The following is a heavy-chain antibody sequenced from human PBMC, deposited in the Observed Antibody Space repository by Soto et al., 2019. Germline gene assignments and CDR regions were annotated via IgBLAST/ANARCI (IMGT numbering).Heavy chain of an antibody. V-gene: IGHV1-46*03. Sequence: ASVKVSCNASGYTFTSYYMHWVRQAPGQGLEWMGVINPSVGNTSYAQKFLGRVTMTRDTSTSTVYMEVSSLRSEDTAVYYCGRPLNDCVDYWCQGTLVTVSS. CDR3: GRPLNDCVDY. D-gene: IGHD2-21*02. CDR2: INPSVGNT. CDR1: GYTFTSYY. J-gene: IGHJ4*02.